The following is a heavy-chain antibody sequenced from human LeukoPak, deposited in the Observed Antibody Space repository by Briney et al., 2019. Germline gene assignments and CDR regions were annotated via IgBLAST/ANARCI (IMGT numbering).Heavy chain of an antibody. CDR2: ISGSGGST. J-gene: IGHJ4*02. CDR3: AKGRYCSGGSCIHDY. CDR1: GFTFSSYA. D-gene: IGHD2-15*01. V-gene: IGHV3-23*01. Sequence: GGSLRLSCAASGFTFSSYAMSWVRQAPVKGLEWVSAISGSGGSTYYADSVKGRFTISRDNSKNTLYLQMNSLRAEDTAVYYCAKGRYCSGGSCIHDYWGQGALVTVSS.